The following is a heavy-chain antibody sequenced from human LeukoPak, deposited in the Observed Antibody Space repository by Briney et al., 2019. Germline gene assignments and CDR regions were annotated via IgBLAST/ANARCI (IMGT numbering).Heavy chain of an antibody. V-gene: IGHV4-34*01. CDR1: GGSFSGYY. Sequence: SETLSLTCAVYGGSFSGYYWSWIRQPPGKGLEWIGEINHSGSTNYNSSLKSRVTISVDTSKNQFSLKLSSVTAADTAVYYCARGIAVAGTLSHFDYWGQGTLVTVSS. D-gene: IGHD6-19*01. J-gene: IGHJ4*02. CDR3: ARGIAVAGTLSHFDY. CDR2: INHSGST.